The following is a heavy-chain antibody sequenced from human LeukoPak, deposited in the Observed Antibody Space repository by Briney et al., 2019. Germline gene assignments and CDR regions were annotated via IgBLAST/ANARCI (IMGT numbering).Heavy chain of an antibody. J-gene: IGHJ4*02. D-gene: IGHD3-10*01. CDR3: ARRSGVRGVIITEGSYHFDY. CDR2: ISSSSSYI. Sequence: GGSLRLSCAASGFTFSSYSMNWVRQAPGKGLEWVSSISSSSSYIYYADSVKGRFTISRDNAKNSLYLQMNSLRAEDTAVYYCARRSGVRGVIITEGSYHFDYWGQGTLVTVSS. CDR1: GFTFSSYS. V-gene: IGHV3-21*01.